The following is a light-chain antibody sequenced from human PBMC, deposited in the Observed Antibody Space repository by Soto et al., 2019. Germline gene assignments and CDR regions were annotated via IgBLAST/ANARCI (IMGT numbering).Light chain of an antibody. CDR3: QQSYSTSRRT. V-gene: IGKV1-39*01. CDR1: QSISSY. Sequence: DIQMTQSPSSLSASVGDRVTITCRASQSISSYLNWYQQKPGKAPKLLIYAASSLQSGVPSRFSGSGSGTDFTLTISSLQPEDFATYYCQQSYSTSRRTFGQGTKVEIK. CDR2: AAS. J-gene: IGKJ1*01.